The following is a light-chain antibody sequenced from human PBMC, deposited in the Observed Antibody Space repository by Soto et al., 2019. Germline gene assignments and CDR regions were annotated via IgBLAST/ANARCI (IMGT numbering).Light chain of an antibody. CDR3: PQYYSTPDT. CDR2: WAS. CDR1: QSVLYSSNNRNY. Sequence: DIVMTQSPDSLAVSLGERATINCKSSQSVLYSSNNRNYLAWYQQKPGQPPKLLISWASARESGGPDRCSGSGSGTDFTLTIGSLQAEEVAVDDGPQYYSTPDTFSQGTKLESK. J-gene: IGKJ2*01. V-gene: IGKV4-1*01.